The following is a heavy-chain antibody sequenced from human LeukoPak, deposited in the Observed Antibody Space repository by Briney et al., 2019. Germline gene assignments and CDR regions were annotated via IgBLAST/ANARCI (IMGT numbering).Heavy chain of an antibody. CDR3: ARDYLVVPAAMWWFDP. V-gene: IGHV3-21*01. CDR1: GFTFSSYS. Sequence: PGGSLGLSCAASGFTFSSYSMNWVRQAPGKGLEWVSSISSSGSYIYYADSLKGRFTISRDNAKNSLYLQMNSLRAEDTAVYYCARDYLVVPAAMWWFDPWGQGTLVTVSS. CDR2: ISSSGSYI. D-gene: IGHD2-2*01. J-gene: IGHJ5*02.